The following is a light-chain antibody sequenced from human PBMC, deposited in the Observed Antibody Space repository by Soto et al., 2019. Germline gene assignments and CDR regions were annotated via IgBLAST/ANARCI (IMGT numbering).Light chain of an antibody. J-gene: IGLJ1*01. V-gene: IGLV2-14*01. CDR2: EVS. Sequence: QSVLTQPASVSGSPGQSITISCTGTSSDVGGYNYVSWYQQHPGKAPKLRIYEVSNRPSGVSNRFSGSKSGNTASLTISGLQDEDDADYYCSSYTSRSTLDYVFGRGT. CDR3: SSYTSRSTLDYV. CDR1: SSDVGGYNY.